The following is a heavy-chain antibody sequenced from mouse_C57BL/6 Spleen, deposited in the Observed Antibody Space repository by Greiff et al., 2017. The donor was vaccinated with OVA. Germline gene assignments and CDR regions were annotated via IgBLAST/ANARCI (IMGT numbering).Heavy chain of an antibody. Sequence: VQLQQPGAELVKPGASVKLSCKASGYTFTSYWMHWVKQRPGRGLEWIGRIDPNSGGTKYNEKFKSKATLTVDKPSSTAYMQLSSLTSEDSAVYYCARSVDTTVVATPDYYAMDYWGQGTSVTVSS. CDR2: IDPNSGGT. V-gene: IGHV1-72*01. CDR1: GYTFTSYW. J-gene: IGHJ4*01. CDR3: ARSVDTTVVATPDYYAMDY. D-gene: IGHD1-1*01.